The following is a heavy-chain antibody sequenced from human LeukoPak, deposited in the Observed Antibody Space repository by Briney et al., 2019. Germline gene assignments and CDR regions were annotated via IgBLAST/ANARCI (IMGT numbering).Heavy chain of an antibody. CDR3: AKDQTSSGYYPPEPSVDMDV. Sequence: PGGSLRLSCAASGFTFSSYAMSWVRQAPGKGLEWVSATSGSGGSTYYADSVKGRFTISRDNSKNTLYLQMNSLRAEDTAVYYCAKDQTSSGYYPPEPSVDMDVWGKGTTVTVSS. CDR2: TSGSGGST. J-gene: IGHJ6*03. CDR1: GFTFSSYA. V-gene: IGHV3-23*01. D-gene: IGHD3-22*01.